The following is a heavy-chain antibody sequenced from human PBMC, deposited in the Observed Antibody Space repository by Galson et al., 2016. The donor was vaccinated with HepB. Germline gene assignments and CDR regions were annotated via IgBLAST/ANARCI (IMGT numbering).Heavy chain of an antibody. J-gene: IGHJ4*02. D-gene: IGHD2-2*01. Sequence: TLSLTCTVSGDSISSDYWSWIRQPPGKGLEWIGYIYYSGNTNYNPSLKSRVTISLDTSKNHFSLKLTSVTAADTAVYYCARYCSSTTCSPWAFDYWGQGTLVTVSS. V-gene: IGHV4-59*01. CDR1: GDSISSDY. CDR2: IYYSGNT. CDR3: ARYCSSTTCSPWAFDY.